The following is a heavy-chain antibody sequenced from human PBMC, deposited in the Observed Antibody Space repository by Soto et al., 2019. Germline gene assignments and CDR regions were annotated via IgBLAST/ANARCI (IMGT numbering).Heavy chain of an antibody. CDR3: ATRITIFGVVINPRFDP. Sequence: PSESLSLTCTVSGDSIISSDFYWGWVRQPPGKGLEWIGSIFYLGSSYYNPSLKSRVTMSVDTSKNQFSLKLSSVTAADTAVYYCATRITIFGVVINPRFDPWGQGTLVTVSS. CDR1: GDSIISSDFY. CDR2: IFYLGSS. D-gene: IGHD3-3*01. J-gene: IGHJ5*02. V-gene: IGHV4-39*07.